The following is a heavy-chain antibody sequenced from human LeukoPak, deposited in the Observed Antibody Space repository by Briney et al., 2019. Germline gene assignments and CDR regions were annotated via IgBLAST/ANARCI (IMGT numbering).Heavy chain of an antibody. D-gene: IGHD4-23*01. Sequence: GGSLRLSCVASGFTFSRFEMNWVRQAPGKGLEWISHISTGTYIAYTDSVKGRFTISRDNARNSLFLQMNSLRAEDTAVYYCTREQDREASATVVGDYWGQGTLVTVSS. V-gene: IGHV3-48*03. J-gene: IGHJ4*02. CDR1: GFTFSRFE. CDR2: ISTGTYI. CDR3: TREQDREASATVVGDY.